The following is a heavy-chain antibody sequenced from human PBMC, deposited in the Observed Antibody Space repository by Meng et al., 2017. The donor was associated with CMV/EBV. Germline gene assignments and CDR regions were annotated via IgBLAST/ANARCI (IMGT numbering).Heavy chain of an antibody. CDR2: ISSSSSTI. V-gene: IGHV3-48*04. Sequence: GESLKISCAASGFTFSSYSMNWVRQAPGKGLERVSYISSSSSTIYYADSVKGRFTISRDNAKNSLYLQMHSLRAEDTAVYYCARDRGEYSSSDGYYYYGMDVWGQGTTVTV. CDR3: ARDRGEYSSSDGYYYYGMDV. CDR1: GFTFSSYS. J-gene: IGHJ6*02. D-gene: IGHD6-6*01.